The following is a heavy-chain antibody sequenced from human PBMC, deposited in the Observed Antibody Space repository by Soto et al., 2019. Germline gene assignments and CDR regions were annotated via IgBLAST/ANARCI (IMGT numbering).Heavy chain of an antibody. CDR1: EFTFSADI. CDR3: ARDASGWSRDY. J-gene: IGHJ4*02. Sequence: AGSLRLTCADSEFTFSADIMSCLRQAPGKGLEWVSSIDAGNNIYYADLVKGRFTISRDNAENSLYLQMNSLRVEDTAVYYCARDASGWSRDYWGQGNLVTVS. CDR2: IDAGNNI. V-gene: IGHV3-21*01. D-gene: IGHD6-19*01.